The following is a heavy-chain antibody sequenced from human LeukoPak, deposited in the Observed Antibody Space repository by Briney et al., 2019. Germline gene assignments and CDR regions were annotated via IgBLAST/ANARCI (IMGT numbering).Heavy chain of an antibody. CDR1: GFTVSSNY. V-gene: IGHV4-34*01. J-gene: IGHJ4*02. CDR2: INHSGST. CDR3: ARRERGYSSSCIDY. Sequence: GSLRLSCAASGFTVSSNYMSWIRQPPGKGLEWIGEINHSGSTNYNPSLKSRVTISVDTSKNQFSLKLSSVTAADTAVYYCARRERGYSSSCIDYWGQGTLVTVSS. D-gene: IGHD6-6*01.